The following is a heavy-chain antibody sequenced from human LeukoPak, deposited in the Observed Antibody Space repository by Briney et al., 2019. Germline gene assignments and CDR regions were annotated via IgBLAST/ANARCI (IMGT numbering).Heavy chain of an antibody. CDR2: IYTSGST. J-gene: IGHJ6*03. D-gene: IGHD2-15*01. Sequence: SETLSLTCTVSGGSISSYYWSWLRQPAGKGLEWIGRIYTSGSTHSNPSLKSRVTMSVDTSKNQFSLKLSSVTAADTAVYYCARGWYCSGGSCYSSMDVWGKGTTVTVSS. V-gene: IGHV4-4*07. CDR3: ARGWYCSGGSCYSSMDV. CDR1: GGSISSYY.